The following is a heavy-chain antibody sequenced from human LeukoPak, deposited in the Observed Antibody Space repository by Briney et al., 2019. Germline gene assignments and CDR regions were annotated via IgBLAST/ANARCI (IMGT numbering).Heavy chain of an antibody. J-gene: IGHJ6*02. CDR1: GGTFSSYA. D-gene: IGHD2-8*01. Sequence: SVKVSCKASGGTFSSYAISWVRQAPGQGLEWMGGIIPIFGTANYARKFQGRVTITADESTSTAYMELSSLRSEDTAVYYCARALMVYATHQSGAGYYYYGMDVWGQGTTVTVSS. CDR2: IIPIFGTA. V-gene: IGHV1-69*01. CDR3: ARALMVYATHQSGAGYYYYGMDV.